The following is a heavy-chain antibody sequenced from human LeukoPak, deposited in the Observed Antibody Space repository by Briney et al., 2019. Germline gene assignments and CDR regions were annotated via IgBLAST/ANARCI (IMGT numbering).Heavy chain of an antibody. Sequence: GGSLGLSCAASGFIFTTYSVNWVRQAPGKGLEWVSSISSSSTYISYADSVEGRFTISRDNAKNSLYLQMNSLRAEDTALYYCARVFSGNYYSWFDYWGRGTLVTV. CDR1: GFIFTTYS. V-gene: IGHV3-21*01. CDR2: ISSSSTYI. D-gene: IGHD3-10*01. J-gene: IGHJ4*02. CDR3: ARVFSGNYYSWFDY.